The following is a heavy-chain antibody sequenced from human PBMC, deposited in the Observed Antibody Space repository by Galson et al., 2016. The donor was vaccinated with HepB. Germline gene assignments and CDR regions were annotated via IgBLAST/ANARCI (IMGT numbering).Heavy chain of an antibody. CDR2: IWYDGSHQ. D-gene: IGHD2-21*01. CDR1: GRTFRTYG. V-gene: IGHV3-33*01. J-gene: IGHJ4*02. Sequence: SLRLSCAASGRTFRTYGMHWVRQAPGKGLEWVAVIWYDGSHQYYADSVKGRFTISRDNSKSTLYLQMNGLRVEDTAVYPCASEGTGPRSASVGVKFFDYWGRGTLVTVSS. CDR3: ASEGTGPRSASVGVKFFDY.